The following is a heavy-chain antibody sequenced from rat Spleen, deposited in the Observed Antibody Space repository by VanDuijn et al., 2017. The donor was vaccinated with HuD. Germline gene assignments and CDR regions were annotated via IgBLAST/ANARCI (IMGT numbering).Heavy chain of an antibody. CDR1: GFTFSNYD. CDR2: ISYDGSST. D-gene: IGHD5-1*01. J-gene: IGHJ4*01. V-gene: IGHV5-7*01. Sequence: EVQLVESGGGLVQPGRSMKLSCAASGFTFSNYDMAWVRQAPKKGLEWVAIISYDGSSTNYRDSVKGRFTISRDNAKSTLYLQMDSLRSEDTATYYCATMRLGGVMDAWGQGASVTVSS. CDR3: ATMRLGGVMDA.